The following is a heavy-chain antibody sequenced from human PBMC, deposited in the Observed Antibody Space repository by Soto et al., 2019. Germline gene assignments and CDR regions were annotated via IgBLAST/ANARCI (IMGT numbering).Heavy chain of an antibody. CDR2: IYYSGNT. Sequence: QVQLQESGPRLVKPSETLSLTCSVSGGSMRDYYWSWIRQSRGKGPEWIGYIYYSGNTNYNPSLKSRVTISVDMPKSLFSLKLNSVTAADTAVYYCARQLGLWQPLDYWGRGTLVTVSS. CDR3: ARQLGLWQPLDY. V-gene: IGHV4-59*01. CDR1: GGSMRDYY. D-gene: IGHD1-1*01. J-gene: IGHJ4*02.